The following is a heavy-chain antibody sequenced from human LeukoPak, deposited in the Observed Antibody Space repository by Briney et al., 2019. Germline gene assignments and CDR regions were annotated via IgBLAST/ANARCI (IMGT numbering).Heavy chain of an antibody. J-gene: IGHJ5*02. CDR2: INHSGST. Sequence: SETLSLTCAVYGGSFSGYYWSWIRQPPGKGLEWIGEINHSGSTNYNPSLKSRVTISVDTSKNQFSLKLSSVTAADTAVYYCAREDLYYYGSGIVKWFDPWGQGTLVTVSS. V-gene: IGHV4-34*01. D-gene: IGHD3-10*01. CDR1: GGSFSGYY. CDR3: AREDLYYYGSGIVKWFDP.